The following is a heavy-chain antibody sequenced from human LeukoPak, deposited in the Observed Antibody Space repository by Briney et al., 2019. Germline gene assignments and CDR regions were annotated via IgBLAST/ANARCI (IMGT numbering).Heavy chain of an antibody. CDR3: ARSVTTVRGWFDP. J-gene: IGHJ5*02. CDR1: GGSFSGYY. V-gene: IGHV4-34*01. D-gene: IGHD4-17*01. Sequence: SETLSLTCAAYGGSFSGYYWSWIRQPPGKGLEWIGEINHSGSTNYNPSLKSRVTISVDTSKNQFSLKLSSVTAADTAVYYCARSVTTVRGWFDPWGQGTLVTVSS. CDR2: INHSGST.